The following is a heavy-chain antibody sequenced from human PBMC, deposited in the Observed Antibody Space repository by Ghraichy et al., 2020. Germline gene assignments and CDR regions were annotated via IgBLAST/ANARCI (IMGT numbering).Heavy chain of an antibody. CDR2: IYNGGSA. J-gene: IGHJ6*02. V-gene: IGHV4-61*08. Sequence: SETLSLTCTVSDDSVSSGAFFWNWIRQPPGKGLEWIGHIYNGGSADYTPSLKSRVTMSLDTSKNQFSLILDSVTAADTAIYFCAGGARYYYYGLDVWGQGTTVTVSS. CDR3: AGGARYYYYGLDV. CDR1: DDSVSSGAFF.